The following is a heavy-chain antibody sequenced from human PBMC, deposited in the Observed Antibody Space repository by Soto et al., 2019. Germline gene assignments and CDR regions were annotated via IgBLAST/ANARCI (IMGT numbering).Heavy chain of an antibody. CDR2: IKSKTDGGTT. Sequence: SLRLSCAASGFTFSNAWMSWVRQAPGKGLEWVGRIKSKTDGGTTDYAAPVKGRFTISRDDSKNTLYLQMNSLKTEDTAVYYCTTFSSGWPKYYFDYWGQGTLVTVSS. CDR3: TTFSSGWPKYYFDY. V-gene: IGHV3-15*01. D-gene: IGHD6-19*01. J-gene: IGHJ4*02. CDR1: GFTFSNAW.